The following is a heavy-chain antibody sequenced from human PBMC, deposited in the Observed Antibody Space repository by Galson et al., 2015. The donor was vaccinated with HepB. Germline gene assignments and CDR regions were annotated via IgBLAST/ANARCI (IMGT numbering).Heavy chain of an antibody. D-gene: IGHD6-6*01. CDR3: AKGSGEYSSSSGPGGYVDY. CDR1: GFTFSSYA. V-gene: IGHV3-23*01. J-gene: IGHJ4*02. CDR2: ISGSGGST. Sequence: SLRLSCAASGFTFSSYAMSWVRQAPGKGLEWVSAISGSGGSTYYADSVKGRFTISRDNSKNTLYLQMTSLRAEDTAVYYCAKGSGEYSSSSGPGGYVDYWGQGTLVTVSS.